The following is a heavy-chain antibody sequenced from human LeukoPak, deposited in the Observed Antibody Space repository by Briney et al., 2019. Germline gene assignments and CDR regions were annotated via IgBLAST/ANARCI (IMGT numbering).Heavy chain of an antibody. CDR2: ISGSGGST. Sequence: GGSLRLSCAASGFTLVSYAMSGGRQAPGKGLEWVSAISGSGGSTYYADSVKGRFTISRDNSKNTLYLQMNSLRAEHTAVYYCAKGVGYDYYYGMDVWGQGTTVTVSS. CDR1: GFTLVSYA. CDR3: AKGVGYDYYYGMDV. V-gene: IGHV3-23*01. J-gene: IGHJ6*02. D-gene: IGHD1-26*01.